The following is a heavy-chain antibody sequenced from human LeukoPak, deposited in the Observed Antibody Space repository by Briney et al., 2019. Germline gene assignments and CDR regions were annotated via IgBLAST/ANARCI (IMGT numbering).Heavy chain of an antibody. CDR3: ARERRWDIVLMVYAPYNWFDP. CDR2: INHSGST. D-gene: IGHD2-8*01. J-gene: IGHJ5*02. CDR1: GGSFSGYY. Sequence: SETLSLTCAVYGGSFSGYYWSWIRQPPGKGLEWIGEINHSGSTNYNPTLKSRVTISVDTSKNQFSLKLSSVTAADTAVYYCARERRWDIVLMVYAPYNWFDPWGQGTLVTVSS. V-gene: IGHV4-34*01.